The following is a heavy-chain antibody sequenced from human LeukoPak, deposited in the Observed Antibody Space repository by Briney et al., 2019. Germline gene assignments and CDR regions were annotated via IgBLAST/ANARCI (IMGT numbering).Heavy chain of an antibody. CDR2: ISWNSGSI. V-gene: IGHV3-9*01. CDR3: AKDGLGVYYYDSSGYSNY. CDR1: GFTFDDYG. D-gene: IGHD3-22*01. Sequence: GGSLRLSCATAGFTFDDYGMHWVRQAPGKGLEWVSGISWNSGSIGYADSVKGRFTISRDNSKNTLYLQMNSLRAEDTAVYYCAKDGLGVYYYDSSGYSNYWGQGTLVTVSS. J-gene: IGHJ4*02.